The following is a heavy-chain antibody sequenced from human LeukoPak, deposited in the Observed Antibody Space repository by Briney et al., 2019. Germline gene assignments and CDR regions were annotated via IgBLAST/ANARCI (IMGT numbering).Heavy chain of an antibody. CDR3: ARQGRGWSYYYMDV. D-gene: IGHD6-19*01. CDR2: IYYSGST. V-gene: IGHV4-59*01. CDR1: GGSISSYY. Sequence: SETLSLTCTVSGGSISSYYWSWIRQPPGKGLEWIGYIYYSGSTNYNPSLKSRVTISVDTSKNQFSLKLSSVTAADTAVYYCARQGRGWSYYYMDVWGKGTTVTVSS. J-gene: IGHJ6*03.